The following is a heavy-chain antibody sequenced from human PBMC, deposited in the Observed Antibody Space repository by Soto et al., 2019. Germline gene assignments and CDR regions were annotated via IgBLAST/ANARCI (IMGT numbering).Heavy chain of an antibody. CDR3: ARTPLYCSSTSCYTGWFDP. CDR2: IIPIFGTA. D-gene: IGHD2-2*02. CDR1: GGTFSSYA. Sequence: QVQLVQSGAEVKKPGSSVKVSCKASGGTFSSYAISWVRQAPGQGLEWMGGIIPIFGTANYAQKFQGRVTITADESTSTAYMELSSLRSDDTAAYYCARTPLYCSSTSCYTGWFDPWGQGTLVTVSS. J-gene: IGHJ5*02. V-gene: IGHV1-69*01.